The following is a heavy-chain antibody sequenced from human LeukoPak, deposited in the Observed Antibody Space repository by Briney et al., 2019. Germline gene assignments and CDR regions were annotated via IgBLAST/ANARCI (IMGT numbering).Heavy chain of an antibody. D-gene: IGHD6-19*01. J-gene: IGHJ4*02. V-gene: IGHV3-30*18. CDR3: AKPIAVSAKRSFDY. Sequence: PGRSLRLSCAASGFTFSTYGMHWVRQAPGKGLEWVAVISNDGSNKYYADSVKGRFTISRDNSKNTLYLQVNSLRAEDTAVYYCAKPIAVSAKRSFDYWGQGTLVTVSS. CDR2: ISNDGSNK. CDR1: GFTFSTYG.